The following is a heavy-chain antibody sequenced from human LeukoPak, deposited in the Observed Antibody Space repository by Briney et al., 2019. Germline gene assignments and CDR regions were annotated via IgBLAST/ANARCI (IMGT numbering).Heavy chain of an antibody. V-gene: IGHV3-30*02. CDR1: RFTFSSYG. Sequence: GGSLRLSCAASRFTFSSYGMHWVRQAPGKGLEWAAFIRYDGSNKYYADSVKGRFSISRDNSKNTLYLQMNSLRAEDTAVYYCAKDLAVVGSGSPGYWGQGTLVTVSS. D-gene: IGHD3-10*01. CDR3: AKDLAVVGSGSPGY. CDR2: IRYDGSNK. J-gene: IGHJ4*02.